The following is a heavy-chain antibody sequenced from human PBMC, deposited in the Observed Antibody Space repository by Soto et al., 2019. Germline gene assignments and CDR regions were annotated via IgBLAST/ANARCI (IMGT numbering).Heavy chain of an antibody. Sequence: QIQLVQSGGEVKKPGASVKVSCKSSGYKFISHSITWVRQAPGQGLEWMGRISAYNGNTNYAQKLQGRVTMTTDISTNTAYMELRSLRSDDTAVYYCARGAFCGGAPGCRDMDVWGQGTTVTVSS. D-gene: IGHD2-21*01. CDR2: ISAYNGNT. CDR3: ARGAFCGGAPGCRDMDV. V-gene: IGHV1-18*01. J-gene: IGHJ6*02. CDR1: GYKFISHS.